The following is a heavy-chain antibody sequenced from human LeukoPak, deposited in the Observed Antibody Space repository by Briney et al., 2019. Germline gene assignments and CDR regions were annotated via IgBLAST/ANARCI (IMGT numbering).Heavy chain of an antibody. CDR1: GFTFSSYG. CDR3: AKVSGGGLYYDGMDV. D-gene: IGHD1-14*01. Sequence: PGGSLRLSCAASGFTFSSYGMHWVRQAPGKGLEWVSVISGSGGTTYYADSVKGRFTISRGSSKNTLYLQMNSLRAEDTAVYYCAKVSGGGLYYDGMDVWGQGTTVTVSS. J-gene: IGHJ6*02. CDR2: ISGSGGTT. V-gene: IGHV3-23*01.